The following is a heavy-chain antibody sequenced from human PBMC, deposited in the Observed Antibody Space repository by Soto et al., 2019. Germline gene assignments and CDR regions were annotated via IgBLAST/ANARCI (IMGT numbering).Heavy chain of an antibody. D-gene: IGHD1-20*01. Sequence: PGGSLRLSCAASGFTFSSYGMHWVRQAPGKGLEWVAVIWYDGSNKYYADSVKGRFTISRDNSKNTLYLQMNSLRAEDTAVYYCARGYGFLRHYYYYGMDVWGQGTTVTV. CDR1: GFTFSSYG. CDR3: ARGYGFLRHYYYYGMDV. CDR2: IWYDGSNK. V-gene: IGHV3-33*01. J-gene: IGHJ6*02.